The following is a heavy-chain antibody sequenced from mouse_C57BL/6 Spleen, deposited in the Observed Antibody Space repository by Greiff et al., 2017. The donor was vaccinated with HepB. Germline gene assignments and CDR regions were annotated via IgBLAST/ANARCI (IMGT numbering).Heavy chain of an antibody. Sequence: QVQLQQPGAELVMPGASVKLSCKASGYTFTSYWMHWVKQRPGQGLEWIGEIDPSDSYTNYNQKFKGKSTLTVDKSSSTAYMQLSSLTSEDSAVYYCARLGTTAVGDYWGQGTTLTVSS. J-gene: IGHJ2*01. D-gene: IGHD1-1*01. V-gene: IGHV1-69*01. CDR3: ARLGTTAVGDY. CDR1: GYTFTSYW. CDR2: IDPSDSYT.